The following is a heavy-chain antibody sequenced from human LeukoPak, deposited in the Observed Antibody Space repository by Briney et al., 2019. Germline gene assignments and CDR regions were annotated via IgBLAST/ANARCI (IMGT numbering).Heavy chain of an antibody. CDR3: AKDYAVGSIDY. V-gene: IGHV3-23*01. D-gene: IGHD3-16*01. CDR2: ISRSGEST. CDR1: GFTFSSYT. J-gene: IGHJ4*02. Sequence: GGSLRLSCAASGFTFSSYTMNWVRQAPGKGLEWVSSISRSGESTFYADSVRGRFTISRDNSKNTVSLQMESLRAEDTALYYCAKDYAVGSIDYWGQGTLVTVSS.